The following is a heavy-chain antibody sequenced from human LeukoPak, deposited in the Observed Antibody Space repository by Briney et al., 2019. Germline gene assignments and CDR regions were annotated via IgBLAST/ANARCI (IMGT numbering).Heavy chain of an antibody. Sequence: SQTLSLTCTVSGGSISSGDYYWSWIRQPPGKGLEWIGSIYHSGSTYYNPSLKSRVTISVDTSKNQFSLKLSSVTAADTAVYYCARGGGANFDYWGQGTLVTVSS. D-gene: IGHD1-26*01. CDR1: GGSISSGDYY. J-gene: IGHJ4*02. CDR3: ARGGGANFDY. CDR2: IYHSGST. V-gene: IGHV4-30-4*01.